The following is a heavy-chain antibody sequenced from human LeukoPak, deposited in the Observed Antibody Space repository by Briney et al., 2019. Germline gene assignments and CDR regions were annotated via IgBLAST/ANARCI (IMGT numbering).Heavy chain of an antibody. CDR1: GFTFSNAW. D-gene: IGHD3-22*01. CDR3: TTDVGPYDSSGYYNCY. V-gene: IGHV3-15*01. J-gene: IGHJ4*02. CDR2: IKSKTDGGTT. Sequence: GGSLRLSCAASGFTFSNAWMSWVRQTPGKGLEWVGRIKSKTDGGTTDYAAPVKGRFTISRDDSKNTLYLQMNSLKTEDTAVYYCTTDVGPYDSSGYYNCYWGQGTLVTVSS.